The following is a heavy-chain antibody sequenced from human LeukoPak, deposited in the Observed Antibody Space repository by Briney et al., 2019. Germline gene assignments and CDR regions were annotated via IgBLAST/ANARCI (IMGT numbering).Heavy chain of an antibody. J-gene: IGHJ6*04. CDR2: INHSGST. CDR1: GGSFSGYY. V-gene: IGHV4-34*01. CDR3: ARHRNSYYYYGMDV. Sequence: SETLSLTCAVYGGSFSGYYWSWIRQPPGKGLEWIGEINHSGSTNYNPSLKSRVTISVDTSKNQFSLKLSSVTAADTAVYYCARHRNSYYYYGMDVWSKGTTVIVSS.